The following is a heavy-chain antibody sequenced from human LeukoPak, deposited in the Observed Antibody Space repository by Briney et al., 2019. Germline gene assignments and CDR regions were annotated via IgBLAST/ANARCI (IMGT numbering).Heavy chain of an antibody. J-gene: IGHJ3*02. D-gene: IGHD4-23*01. V-gene: IGHV3-9*01. CDR1: GFTFDDYA. Sequence: GGSLRLSCAASGFTFDDYAMHWVRQAPGKGLEWVSGISWNSGSIGYADSVKGRFTISRDNAKNSLYLQLNSLRAEDTALYYCAKDIFTETTVATRAFDIWGQGTMVTVSS. CDR2: ISWNSGSI. CDR3: AKDIFTETTVATRAFDI.